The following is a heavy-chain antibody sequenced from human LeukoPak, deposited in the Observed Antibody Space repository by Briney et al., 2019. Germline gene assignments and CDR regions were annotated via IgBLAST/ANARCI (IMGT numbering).Heavy chain of an antibody. V-gene: IGHV4-4*07. Sequence: PSETLSLTCTVSGGSISSYYWSWIRQPAGKGLEWIGRIYTSGSTNYNPSLKSRVTMSVDTSKNQFSLKLSSVTAADTAVYYCARGEIFGVVDPLIDIWGQGTMVTVSS. J-gene: IGHJ3*02. CDR2: IYTSGST. CDR1: GGSISSYY. CDR3: ARGEIFGVVDPLIDI. D-gene: IGHD3-3*01.